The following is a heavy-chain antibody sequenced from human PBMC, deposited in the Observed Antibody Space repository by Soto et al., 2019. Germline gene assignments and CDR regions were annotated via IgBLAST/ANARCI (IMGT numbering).Heavy chain of an antibody. CDR1: GYTFTRYD. CDR2: MNPNSGNT. V-gene: IGHV1-8*01. CDR3: AMTLYGDNVDY. J-gene: IGHJ4*02. Sequence: QVQLVQSGAEVKKPGASVKVSCKASGYTFTRYDINWARQATGQGLEWMGWMNPNSGNTGYAQKLQGRVTMTRNTSISTAYMELSRLRSEDTAVYYCAMTLYGDNVDYWGQGTLVTVSS. D-gene: IGHD4-17*01.